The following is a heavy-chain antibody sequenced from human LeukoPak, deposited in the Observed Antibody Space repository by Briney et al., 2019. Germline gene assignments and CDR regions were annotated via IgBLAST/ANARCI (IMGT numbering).Heavy chain of an antibody. CDR1: GFTFASHA. Sequence: PGGSLRLSCEASGFTFASHAMGWVRQAPGKELEWVSSITGSAKSTYYADSVKGRATISRDNSRNTVDLQLTSLRVGDTATYYCTKEDRQLVCAHWGQGTLVTVSS. CDR2: ITGSAKST. J-gene: IGHJ4*02. V-gene: IGHV3-23*01. CDR3: TKEDRQLVCAH. D-gene: IGHD5-18*01.